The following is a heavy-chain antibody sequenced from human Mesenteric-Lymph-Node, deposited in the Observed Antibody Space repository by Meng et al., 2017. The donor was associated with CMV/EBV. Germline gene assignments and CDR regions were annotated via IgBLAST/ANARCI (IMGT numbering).Heavy chain of an antibody. CDR3: ARGYYEILTGSSRHGMGV. CDR1: GFRFNNYW. D-gene: IGHD3-9*01. J-gene: IGHJ6*02. V-gene: IGHV3-7*01. CDR2: IKGDGSEQ. Sequence: GGSLRLSCTASGFRFNNYWMCWVRQAPGKGLEWVANIKGDGSEQKYVDSVRGRFTISRDNAKNSLYLQMTSLRAEDTAVYYCARGYYEILTGSSRHGMGVWGQGTTVTVSS.